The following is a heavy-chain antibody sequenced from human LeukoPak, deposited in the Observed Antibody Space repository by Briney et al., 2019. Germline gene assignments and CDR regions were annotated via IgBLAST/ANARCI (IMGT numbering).Heavy chain of an antibody. V-gene: IGHV3-48*03. Sequence: GGSLRLSCATSGFTLSTYEMDWVRQAPGKGLGWGSYISRSGSIYYTDSVKGRFTISRDNAKNSLYLQMNSLRAEDTAIYYCAREGYGGTSDAFDIWGQGTMVTVSS. CDR1: GFTLSTYE. CDR2: ISRSGSI. J-gene: IGHJ3*02. D-gene: IGHD4-23*01. CDR3: AREGYGGTSDAFDI.